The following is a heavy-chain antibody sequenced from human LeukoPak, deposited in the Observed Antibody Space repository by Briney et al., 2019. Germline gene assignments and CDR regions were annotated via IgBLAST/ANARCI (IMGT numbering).Heavy chain of an antibody. CDR2: ISYDGSNK. D-gene: IGHD6-19*01. CDR3: AKSRGVAGFDY. V-gene: IGHV3-30*18. CDR1: RFTFSRYG. J-gene: IGHJ4*02. Sequence: GGSLRLSCAASRFTFSRYGMHWVRQAPGKGLERVAVISYDGSNKYYVDSVKGRFTISRDNSKNTLYLQMNSLRAEDTAVYYCAKSRGVAGFDYWGQGTLVTVSS.